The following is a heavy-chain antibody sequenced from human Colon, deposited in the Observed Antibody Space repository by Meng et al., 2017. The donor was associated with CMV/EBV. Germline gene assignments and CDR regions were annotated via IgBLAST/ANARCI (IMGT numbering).Heavy chain of an antibody. CDR2: IYSGGYST. D-gene: IGHD3-10*01. Sequence: GESLKISCAASGFTFSNFAMGWVRQAPGKGLEWVSVIYSGGYSTYYADSVKGRFTVSRDKSENTVYLQMNSLRVEDTAVYFCAKDRGRLFRDYYFGLDVWGQGTTVTVSS. J-gene: IGHJ6*02. V-gene: IGHV3-23*03. CDR3: AKDRGRLFRDYYFGLDV. CDR1: GFTFSNFA.